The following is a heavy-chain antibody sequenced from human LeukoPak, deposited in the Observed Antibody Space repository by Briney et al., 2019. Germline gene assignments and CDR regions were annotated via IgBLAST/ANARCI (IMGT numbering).Heavy chain of an antibody. CDR1: GGSFSGYY. D-gene: IGHD5-12*01. V-gene: IGHV4-34*01. CDR3: ARVPGANSDYSAIDY. J-gene: IGHJ4*02. CDR2: INHSGST. Sequence: PSETLSLTCAVYGGSFSGYYWSWIRQPPGKGLEWIGEINHSGSTNYNPSLKSRVTISVDTSKNQFSLKLSSVTAADTAVYNCARVPGANSDYSAIDYWGQGTLVTVSS.